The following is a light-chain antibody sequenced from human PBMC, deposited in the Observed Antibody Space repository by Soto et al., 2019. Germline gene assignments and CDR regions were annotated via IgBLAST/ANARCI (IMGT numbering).Light chain of an antibody. J-gene: IGKJ4*01. CDR3: MQVLQTPRLT. V-gene: IGKV2-28*01. CDR1: QSLLHSNGYNY. CDR2: LGS. Sequence: DTVMTQSPLSLPVTPGEPASISCRSSQSLLHSNGYNYLNWYLQKPGQSPQLLIYLGSNRASGVPDRFSGSGSGTDFTLKISRVEAEDVGVYYCMQVLQTPRLTFGGGTKVDIK.